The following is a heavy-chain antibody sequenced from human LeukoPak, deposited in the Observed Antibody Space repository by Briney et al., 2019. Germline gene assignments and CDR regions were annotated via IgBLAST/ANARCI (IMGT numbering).Heavy chain of an antibody. V-gene: IGHV3-23*01. J-gene: IGHJ4*02. Sequence: GGSLRLSCAASGFTFSSYARSWVQQAPGKGLEWVSDISGSGYSTHYADSVKGRFTISRDNSKNTLYLQMNSLRAEDTATYYCGKDRIYGDYFVDFWGQGTLVTVSS. CDR1: GFTFSSYA. D-gene: IGHD4-17*01. CDR3: GKDRIYGDYFVDF. CDR2: ISGSGYST.